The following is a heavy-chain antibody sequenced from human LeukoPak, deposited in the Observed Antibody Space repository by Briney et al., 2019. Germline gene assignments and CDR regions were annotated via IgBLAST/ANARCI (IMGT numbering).Heavy chain of an antibody. J-gene: IGHJ6*03. CDR1: GGSISSGGYY. CDR3: AYSRGAAARENYYYYYYMDV. Sequence: PSETLSLTCTVPGGSISSGGYYWSWIRQHPGKGLEWIGYIYYSGSTYYNPSLKSRVTISVDTSKNQFSLKLSSVTAADTAVYYCAYSRGAAARENYYYYYYMDVWGKGTTVTVSS. D-gene: IGHD6-13*01. V-gene: IGHV4-31*03. CDR2: IYYSGST.